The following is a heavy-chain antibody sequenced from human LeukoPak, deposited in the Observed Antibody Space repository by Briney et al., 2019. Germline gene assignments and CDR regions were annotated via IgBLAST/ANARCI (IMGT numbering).Heavy chain of an antibody. CDR2: FDPEDGET. D-gene: IGHD4-23*01. Sequence: ASVKVSCKVSGYTLTELSMHWVRQAPGKGLEWMGGFDPEDGETIYAQKFQGRVTMTEDTSTDTAYMELSSLRSEDTAVYYCATDSSTPGPFDYWGQGTLVTVSS. CDR3: ATDSSTPGPFDY. J-gene: IGHJ4*02. CDR1: GYTLTELS. V-gene: IGHV1-24*01.